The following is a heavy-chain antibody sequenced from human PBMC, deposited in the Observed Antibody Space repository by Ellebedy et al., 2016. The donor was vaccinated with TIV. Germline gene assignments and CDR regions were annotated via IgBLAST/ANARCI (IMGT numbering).Heavy chain of an antibody. CDR3: ARDLGWFAFDI. J-gene: IGHJ3*02. CDR2: IKEDDSSQ. CDR1: GFSFSGSW. Sequence: GESLKISCAASGFSFSGSWMTWVRQAPGKGLEWVAHIKEDDSSQKYVDSVKGRFTISRDNAKNSLYMQMNSLRPEDTAVYFCARDLGWFAFDIWGQGTMVSVSS. D-gene: IGHD3/OR15-3a*01. V-gene: IGHV3-7*01.